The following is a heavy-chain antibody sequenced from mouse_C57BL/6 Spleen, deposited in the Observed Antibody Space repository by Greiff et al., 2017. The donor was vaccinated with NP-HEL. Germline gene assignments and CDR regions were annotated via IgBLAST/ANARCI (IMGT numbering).Heavy chain of an antibody. V-gene: IGHV1-72*01. J-gene: IGHJ2*01. Sequence: VQLQQSGAELVKPGASVKLSCKASGYTFTSYWMHWVKQRPGRGLEWIGRIDPNSGGTKYNEKFKCKATLTVDKTSSTAYMQLSSLTSEDSAVYYCARTHYYGSRGAWFDYLGQGTTLTVSS. CDR2: IDPNSGGT. CDR1: GYTFTSYW. CDR3: ARTHYYGSRGAWFDY. D-gene: IGHD1-1*01.